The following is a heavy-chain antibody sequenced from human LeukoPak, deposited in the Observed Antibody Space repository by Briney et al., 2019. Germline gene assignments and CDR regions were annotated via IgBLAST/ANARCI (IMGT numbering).Heavy chain of an antibody. CDR3: AKRERNTMIVVVIQLRGPLDY. CDR2: ISSSSSYI. V-gene: IGHV3-21*04. CDR1: GFTFSSYE. J-gene: IGHJ4*02. Sequence: PGGSLRLSCAASGFTFSSYEMNWVRQAPGKGLEWVSSISSSSSYIYYADSVKGRFTISRDNAKNSLYLQMNSLRAEDTAVYYCAKRERNTMIVVVIQLRGPLDYWGQGTLVTVSS. D-gene: IGHD3-22*01.